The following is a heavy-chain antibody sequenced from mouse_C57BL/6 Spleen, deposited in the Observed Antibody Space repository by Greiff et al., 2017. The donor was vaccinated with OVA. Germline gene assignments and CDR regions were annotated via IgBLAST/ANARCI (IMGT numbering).Heavy chain of an antibody. CDR3: ARDYGPFLYAMDY. D-gene: IGHD1-2*01. CDR2: ISDGGSYT. Sequence: DVMLVESGGGLVKPGGSLKLSCAASGFTFSSYAMSWVRQTPEKRLEWVATISDGGSYTYYPDNVKGRFTISRDNAKNNLYLQMSHLKSEDTAMYYCARDYGPFLYAMDYWGQGTSVTVSS. J-gene: IGHJ4*01. V-gene: IGHV5-4*01. CDR1: GFTFSSYA.